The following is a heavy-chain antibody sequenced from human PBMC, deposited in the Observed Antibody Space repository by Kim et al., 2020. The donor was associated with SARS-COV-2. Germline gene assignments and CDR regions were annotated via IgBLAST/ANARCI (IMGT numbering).Heavy chain of an antibody. J-gene: IGHJ5*02. CDR2: IRSKAYGGTT. CDR3: TRAGGLQAMYDNWFDP. V-gene: IGHV3-49*04. CDR1: GFTFGDYA. Sequence: GGSLRLSCTASGFTFGDYAMSWVRQAPGKGLEWVGFIRSKAYGGTTEYAASVKGRFTISRDDSKSIAYLQMNSLKTEDTAVYYCTRAGGLQAMYDNWFDPWGQGTLVTVSS. D-gene: IGHD4-4*01.